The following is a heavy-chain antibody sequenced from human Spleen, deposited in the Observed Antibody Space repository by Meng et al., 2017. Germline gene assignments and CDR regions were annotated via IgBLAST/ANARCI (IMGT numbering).Heavy chain of an antibody. CDR1: VGPISMTHW. CDR2: VSDSGRA. V-gene: IGHV4-4*02. CDR3: ARHPLSGNTYITKWYFDF. D-gene: IGHD1/OR15-1a*01. Sequence: RLHDSGPTLVKPSVTRSLPWGLSVGPISMTHWWRWVCQSRGKWLEWIGEVSDSGRANYNPSLKSRVTISVDKYKYQCSLKLSSVTAADTAVYYCARHPLSGNTYITKWYFDFWGRGTLVTVSS. J-gene: IGHJ2*01.